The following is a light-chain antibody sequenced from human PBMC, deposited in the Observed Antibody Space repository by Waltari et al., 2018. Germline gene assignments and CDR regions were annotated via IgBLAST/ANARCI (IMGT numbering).Light chain of an antibody. CDR2: ETN. CDR1: PSTVGGND. CDR3: GTWDSSLGVWL. V-gene: IGLV1-51*02. J-gene: IGLJ3*02. Sequence: QSVLTQPPSVSAAAGQKVTISCSGRPSTVGGNDVFWYRQVPGTAPKLRIYETNRRPTGTPDRFSASKSGTSATLGITGLQPGDEAEYYCGTWDSSLGVWLFGGGTRLTVL.